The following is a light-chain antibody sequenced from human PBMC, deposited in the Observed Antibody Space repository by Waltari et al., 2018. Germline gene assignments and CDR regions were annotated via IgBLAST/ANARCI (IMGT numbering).Light chain of an antibody. CDR2: QDN. V-gene: IGLV3-1*01. CDR3: QAWDSNTAI. CDR1: NLGEKY. J-gene: IGLJ2*01. Sequence: SYELTQPPSVSVSPGQTASIPCSGANLGEKYACWYQQKPGRSPVLVIYQDNKRPSGIPERFSGSNSGNTATLTISGTQSVDEADYYCQAWDSNTAIFGGGTELTVL.